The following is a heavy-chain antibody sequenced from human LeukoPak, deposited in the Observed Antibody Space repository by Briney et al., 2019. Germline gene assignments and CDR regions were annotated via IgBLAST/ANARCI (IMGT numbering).Heavy chain of an antibody. CDR1: GGSISNNY. CDR2: IYYSGST. Sequence: SETLSLTCTVSGGSISNNYWSWIRQPPGKGLEWIGYIYYSGSTNYNPSLKSRVTISVGTSKNQFSLKLSSVTTADTAVYYCARGISDFQHWGQGTLVTVSS. CDR3: ARGISDFQH. V-gene: IGHV4-59*01. J-gene: IGHJ1*01. D-gene: IGHD6-19*01.